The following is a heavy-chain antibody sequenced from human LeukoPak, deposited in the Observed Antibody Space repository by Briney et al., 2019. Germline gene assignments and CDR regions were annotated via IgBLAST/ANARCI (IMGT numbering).Heavy chain of an antibody. Sequence: PGGSLRLSCAASGFTFSSYAMSWVRQAPGKGLDWVSAVSGSGGSTYYADSVKGRFTISRDNSKNTLYLQMNSLRAEDTAVYYCAKMGYSSTWGNSDAFDIRGQGTMVTVSS. CDR2: VSGSGGST. CDR1: GFTFSSYA. J-gene: IGHJ3*02. CDR3: AKMGYSSTWGNSDAFDI. D-gene: IGHD6-13*01. V-gene: IGHV3-23*01.